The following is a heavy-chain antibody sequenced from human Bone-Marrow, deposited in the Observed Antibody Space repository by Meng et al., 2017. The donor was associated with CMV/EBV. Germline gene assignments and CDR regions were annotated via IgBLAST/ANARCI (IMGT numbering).Heavy chain of an antibody. CDR1: GFTFSSYW. J-gene: IGHJ6*02. CDR3: ARVREQLVRGVDYYGMDV. D-gene: IGHD6-6*01. Sequence: GESLKISCAASGFTFSSYWMSWVRQAPGKGLEWVANIKQDGSEKYYVDSVKGRFTISRDNAKNSPYLQMNSLRAEDTAVYYGARVREQLVRGVDYYGMDVWGQGTTVTVSS. V-gene: IGHV3-7*01. CDR2: IKQDGSEK.